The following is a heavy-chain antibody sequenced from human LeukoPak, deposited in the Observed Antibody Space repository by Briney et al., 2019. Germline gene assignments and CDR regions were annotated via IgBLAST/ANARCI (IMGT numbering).Heavy chain of an antibody. CDR2: ISSSSSYI. Sequence: KSGGSLRLSCAASGFTFSSYSMNWVRQAPGKGLEWVSSISSSSSYIYYADSVKGRFTISRDNSKNTLYLQMNSLRAEDTAVYYCARDSGSGWYTGPYYYYYGMDVWGQGTTVTVSS. CDR1: GFTFSSYS. J-gene: IGHJ6*02. D-gene: IGHD6-19*01. CDR3: ARDSGSGWYTGPYYYYYGMDV. V-gene: IGHV3-21*04.